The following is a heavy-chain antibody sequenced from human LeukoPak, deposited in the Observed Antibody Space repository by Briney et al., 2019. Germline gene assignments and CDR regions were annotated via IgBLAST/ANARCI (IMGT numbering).Heavy chain of an antibody. Sequence: GRSLRLSCAASGFTFDDSAMHWIRQAPGKGLEWVSGINWDSGSIGYADSVKGRFTISRDNAKNSLYGQMNSLRAEDTALYYCARGYSSGWSPFDYWGQGILVTVSS. CDR2: INWDSGSI. CDR1: GFTFDDSA. V-gene: IGHV3-9*01. D-gene: IGHD6-19*01. J-gene: IGHJ4*02. CDR3: ARGYSSGWSPFDY.